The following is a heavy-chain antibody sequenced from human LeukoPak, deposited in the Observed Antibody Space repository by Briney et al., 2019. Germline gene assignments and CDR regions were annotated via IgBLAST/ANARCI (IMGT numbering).Heavy chain of an antibody. D-gene: IGHD3-22*01. J-gene: IGHJ4*02. V-gene: IGHV3-23*01. CDR2: ISGSGGNT. Sequence: PGGSLRLSCAASGFTFSSSAMSWVRQAPGKGLEWVPAISGSGGNTYYADSVKGRFPISRDNSKNTLYLQVNSLRAEDTAVYYCAKDTQPYYYDSSGTTDYWGQGTLVTVSS. CDR3: AKDTQPYYYDSSGTTDY. CDR1: GFTFSSSA.